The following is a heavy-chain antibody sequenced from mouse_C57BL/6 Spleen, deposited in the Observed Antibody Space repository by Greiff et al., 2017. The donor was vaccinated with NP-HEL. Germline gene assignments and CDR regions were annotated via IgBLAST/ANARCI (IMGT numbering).Heavy chain of an antibody. CDR2: ISSGSSTI. Sequence: EVQLQESGGGLVKPGGSLKLSCAASGFTFSDYGMHWVRQAPEKGLEWVAYISSGSSTIYYADTVKGRFTISGDNAKNTLFLQMTSLRSEDTAMYYCARYDYDGYYAMDYWGQGTSVTVSS. V-gene: IGHV5-17*01. CDR1: GFTFSDYG. J-gene: IGHJ4*01. CDR3: ARYDYDGYYAMDY. D-gene: IGHD2-4*01.